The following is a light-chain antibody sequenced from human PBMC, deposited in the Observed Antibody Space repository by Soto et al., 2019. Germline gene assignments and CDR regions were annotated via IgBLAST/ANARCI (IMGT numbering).Light chain of an antibody. J-gene: IGLJ3*02. CDR1: SGHSSYI. CDR2: LEGSGSY. CDR3: ETWDSSLGV. V-gene: IGLV4-60*02. Sequence: QPLLTQSSSASASLGSSVKLTCTLSSGHSSYIIAWHQQQPGKAPRYLMKLEGSGSYNKGSGVPDRFSGSSSGADRYLTVSNLQFEDEADYYCETWDSSLGVFGGGTQLTVL.